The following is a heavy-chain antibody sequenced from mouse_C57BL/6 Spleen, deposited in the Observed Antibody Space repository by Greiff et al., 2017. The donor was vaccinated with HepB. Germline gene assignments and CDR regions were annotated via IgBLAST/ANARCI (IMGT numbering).Heavy chain of an antibody. Sequence: EVRLVESGGGLVKPGGSLKLSCAASGFTFSSYAMSWVRQTPEKRLEWVATISDGGSYTYYPDNVKGRFTISRDNAKNNLYLQMSHLKSEDTAMYYCASVYYYGYFDFWGTGTTVTVSS. CDR2: ISDGGSYT. CDR1: GFTFSSYA. V-gene: IGHV5-4*03. J-gene: IGHJ1*03. D-gene: IGHD1-1*01. CDR3: ASVYYYGYFDF.